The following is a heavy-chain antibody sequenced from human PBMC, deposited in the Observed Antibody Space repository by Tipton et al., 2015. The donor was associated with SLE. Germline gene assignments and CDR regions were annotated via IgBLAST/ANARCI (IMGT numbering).Heavy chain of an antibody. J-gene: IGHJ4*02. V-gene: IGHV3-9*03. CDR1: GFTFDDYD. CDR3: AKGSQWLVSNYFDY. D-gene: IGHD6-19*01. Sequence: SLRLSCVASGFTFDDYDMHWVRQAPGKGLEWVSGISWNSGNIDYADSVKGRFTISRDNAKNSLYLQMNSLRAEDMALYYCAKGSQWLVSNYFDYWGQGTLVTVSS. CDR2: ISWNSGNI.